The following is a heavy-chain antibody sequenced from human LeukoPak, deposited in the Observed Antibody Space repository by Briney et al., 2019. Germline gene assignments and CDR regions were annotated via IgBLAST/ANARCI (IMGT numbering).Heavy chain of an antibody. Sequence: GGSLRLSCAASGFTFDDYAMHWVRQAPGKGLEWVSLISGDGGSTYYADSVKGRFTISRDNSKNSLYLQMNSLRTEDNALYYCAKDIPRLSSGWSSTGDYWGQGTLVTVSS. D-gene: IGHD6-19*01. J-gene: IGHJ4*02. CDR2: ISGDGGST. CDR1: GFTFDDYA. V-gene: IGHV3-43*02. CDR3: AKDIPRLSSGWSSTGDY.